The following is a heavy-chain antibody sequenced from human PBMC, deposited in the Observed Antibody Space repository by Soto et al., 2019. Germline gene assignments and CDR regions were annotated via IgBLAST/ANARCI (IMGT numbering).Heavy chain of an antibody. V-gene: IGHV5-51*01. CDR3: AKREGCSSSTCSFDY. D-gene: IGHD2-2*01. CDR1: GYIFTSYW. CDR2: IYPGDSDT. J-gene: IGHJ4*02. Sequence: PGKSLKISCQGSGYIFTSYWISWVRQMPGKGLEWMGIIYPGDSDTRYRPSFQGQVTISADKSISTTYLQRSSLKASDTAMYYCAKREGCSSSTCSFDYWGQGTLVTVSS.